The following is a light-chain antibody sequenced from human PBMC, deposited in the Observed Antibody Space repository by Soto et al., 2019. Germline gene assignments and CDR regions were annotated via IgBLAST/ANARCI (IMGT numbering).Light chain of an antibody. V-gene: IGKV3-15*01. Sequence: EIVMTHSPATLSVSPLEGVTLSCRASQSMTTKLAWYQQKPGQAPRLLIHGAFTRATGIPARFSGSGSGTDFTLTISRLEPEDFAVYYCQQYGSSPQKFGQGTKVDIK. CDR1: QSMTTK. CDR3: QQYGSSPQK. CDR2: GAF. J-gene: IGKJ1*01.